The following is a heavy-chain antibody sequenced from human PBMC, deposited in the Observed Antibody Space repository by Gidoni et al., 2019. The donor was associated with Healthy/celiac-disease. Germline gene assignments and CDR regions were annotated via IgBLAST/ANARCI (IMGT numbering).Heavy chain of an antibody. D-gene: IGHD2-2*01. Sequence: EVQLLESGGGLVQPGGSLRLSCAASGFTFSSYAMSWVRPAPGTGLEWVSAISGSGGSTYYADSVKGRFTISRDNSKNTLYLQMNSLRAEDTAVYYCAKLGYCSSTSCPYYYYYGMDVWGQGTTVTVSS. CDR3: AKLGYCSSTSCPYYYYYGMDV. V-gene: IGHV3-23*01. CDR1: GFTFSSYA. CDR2: ISGSGGST. J-gene: IGHJ6*02.